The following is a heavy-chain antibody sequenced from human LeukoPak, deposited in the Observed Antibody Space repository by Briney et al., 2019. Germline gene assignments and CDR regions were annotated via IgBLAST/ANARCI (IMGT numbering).Heavy chain of an antibody. J-gene: IGHJ6*02. CDR3: ARSYDSRGYYYYGMDV. V-gene: IGHV4-59*01. CDR2: IYYSGST. D-gene: IGHD3-22*01. Sequence: PSETLSLTCTVSGGSISSYYGAWIRQPPGKGREWIGYIYYSGSTGYNPSLKSRVTISVDTSKNQFSLKLTSVTAADTAVYYCARSYDSRGYYYYGMDVWDRGTTVIVSS. CDR1: GGSISSYY.